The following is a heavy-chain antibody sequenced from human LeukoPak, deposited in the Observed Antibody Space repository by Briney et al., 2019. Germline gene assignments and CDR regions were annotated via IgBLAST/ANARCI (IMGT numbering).Heavy chain of an antibody. Sequence: PSDTPSLTSTVSTDPISSHYRSWHPHHPAQRLERHRHIYHSGSTNYKPSLTSRVTISVDTSDHQFSLKLSSVSAADSAVYNCASRLSYAFDIWGQGTMVTVSS. CDR1: TDPISSHY. CDR2: IYHSGST. J-gene: IGHJ3*02. CDR3: ASRLSYAFDI. V-gene: IGHV4-59*07.